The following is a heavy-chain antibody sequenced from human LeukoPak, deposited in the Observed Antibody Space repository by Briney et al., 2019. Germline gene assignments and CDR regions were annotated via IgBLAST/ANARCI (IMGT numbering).Heavy chain of an antibody. CDR1: GGSISSYY. CDR3: ARHVGIHLWSLYFDY. D-gene: IGHD5-18*01. CDR2: IYSSGST. J-gene: IGHJ4*02. V-gene: IGHV4-59*08. Sequence: SETLSLTCIVSGGSISSYYWSWIRQPPGKGLEWVGYIYSSGSTDYNPSLKSRATISLDTPNHQFSLKLTSVTAADTAVYYCARHVGIHLWSLYFDYWGQGSLVTVSS.